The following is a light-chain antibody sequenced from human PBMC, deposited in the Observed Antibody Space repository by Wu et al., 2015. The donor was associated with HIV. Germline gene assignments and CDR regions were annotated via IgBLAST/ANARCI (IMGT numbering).Light chain of an antibody. Sequence: DIQMTQSPSTLSASVGDRVTITCRTSQSIGTWLAWFQQKPGKAPKLLIYAASNLQSGVPSRFSGSGSGTDFTLTISSLQPEDFATYYCQQSYSTPQNTRTFGGGTKVEIK. V-gene: IGKV1-39*01. CDR2: AAS. CDR3: QQSYSTPQNTRT. J-gene: IGKJ4*01. CDR1: QSIGTW.